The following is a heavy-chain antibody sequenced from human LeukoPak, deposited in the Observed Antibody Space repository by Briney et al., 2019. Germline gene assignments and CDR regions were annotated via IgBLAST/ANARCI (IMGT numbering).Heavy chain of an antibody. CDR3: ARGLRYNNSLGRRQLYYYYMDV. CDR2: IYYTGST. J-gene: IGHJ6*03. Sequence: PSETLSLTCSVSGGSLNDYHWSWVRQPPGKGLEWIGYIYYTGSTNSNPSLQGRVTMSVDTSKKQLSLSLSSVTAADTAVYYCARGLRYNNSLGRRQLYYYYMDVWGTGTTVTVSS. V-gene: IGHV4-59*08. CDR1: GGSLNDYH. D-gene: IGHD1-14*01.